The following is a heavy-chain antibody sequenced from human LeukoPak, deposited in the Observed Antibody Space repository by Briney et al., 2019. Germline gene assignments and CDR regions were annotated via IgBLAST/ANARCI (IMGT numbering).Heavy chain of an antibody. CDR2: INSDGSST. V-gene: IGHV3-74*01. CDR3: ARDRSGYSYDAFDI. D-gene: IGHD3-3*01. J-gene: IGHJ3*02. Sequence: GGSLRLSCAASGFTFRSYWMHWVRQAPGKGLVWVSRINSDGSSTSYADSVKGRFTISRDNAKNTLYLQMNSLRAEDTAVYYCARDRSGYSYDAFDIWGQGTMVTVSS. CDR1: GFTFRSYW.